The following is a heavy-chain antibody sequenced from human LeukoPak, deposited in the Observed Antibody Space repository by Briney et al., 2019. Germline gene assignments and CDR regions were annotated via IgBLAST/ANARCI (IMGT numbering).Heavy chain of an antibody. CDR3: ARAQPARYCTSTSCYAAFDI. Sequence: GASVKASCKASGYTFTSYGISWVRQAPGQGLEWMGWISAYNGNTNYAQKLQGRVTMTTDTSTSTAYMELRSLRSDDTAVYYCARAQPARYCTSTSCYAAFDIWGQGTMVTVSS. CDR1: GYTFTSYG. V-gene: IGHV1-18*01. J-gene: IGHJ3*02. D-gene: IGHD2-2*01. CDR2: ISAYNGNT.